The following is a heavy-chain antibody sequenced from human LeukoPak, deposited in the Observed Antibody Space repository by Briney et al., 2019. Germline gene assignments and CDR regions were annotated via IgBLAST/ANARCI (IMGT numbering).Heavy chain of an antibody. D-gene: IGHD6-19*01. Sequence: SETLSLTCSVSGGSVRSYYWSWIRQFAGKELQWIGYIYTSGSTDYNPSLKSRVAISVDRSRNLIFLNLRSVTAADTAVYYCAGGPAWAGTAFDFWGQGSRVTVSS. V-gene: IGHV4-4*09. CDR1: GGSVRSYY. CDR2: IYTSGST. CDR3: AGGPAWAGTAFDF. J-gene: IGHJ4*02.